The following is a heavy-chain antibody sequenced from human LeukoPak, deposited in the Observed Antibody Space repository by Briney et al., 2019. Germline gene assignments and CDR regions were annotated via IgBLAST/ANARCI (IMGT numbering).Heavy chain of an antibody. CDR3: AKSNYYDSSGYSGPPWFDP. CDR1: GYTFTGYY. CDR2: INPNSGGT. V-gene: IGHV1-2*02. D-gene: IGHD3-22*01. Sequence: APVKVSCKASGYTFTGYYMHWVRQAPGQGLEWMGWINPNSGGTNYAQKFQGRVTMTRDTSISTAYMELSRLRSDDTAVYYCAKSNYYDSSGYSGPPWFDPWGQGTLVTVSS. J-gene: IGHJ5*02.